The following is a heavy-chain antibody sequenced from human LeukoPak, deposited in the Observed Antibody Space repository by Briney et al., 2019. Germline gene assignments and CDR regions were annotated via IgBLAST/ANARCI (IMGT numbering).Heavy chain of an antibody. D-gene: IGHD4-23*01. Sequence: GGSLRLSCAASGFTFSNHWMQWVRQAPGKGLVWVSRTNTDESNKGYADSVRGRFTISRDNAKNTLYLQMNSLRGEDTAMYYCAREGASVITQIEYWGQGTLVTVSS. CDR1: GFTFSNHW. V-gene: IGHV3-74*01. J-gene: IGHJ4*02. CDR3: AREGASVITQIEY. CDR2: TNTDESNK.